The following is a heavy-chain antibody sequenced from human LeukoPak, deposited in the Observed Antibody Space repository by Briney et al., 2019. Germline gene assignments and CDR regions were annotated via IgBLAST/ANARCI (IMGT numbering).Heavy chain of an antibody. Sequence: GGSLRLSCVASGFTFSNYDMLWVRQSTGKGLEWISAIEPGGNTWYSDSVRCRFTISRENAKSSLFLQMNSLRAADTAVYYCVREPAYTGTWWYPDLWGRGTLVTVSS. CDR1: GFTFSNYD. CDR3: VREPAYTGTWWYPDL. D-gene: IGHD1-14*01. J-gene: IGHJ2*01. V-gene: IGHV3-13*01. CDR2: IEPGGNT.